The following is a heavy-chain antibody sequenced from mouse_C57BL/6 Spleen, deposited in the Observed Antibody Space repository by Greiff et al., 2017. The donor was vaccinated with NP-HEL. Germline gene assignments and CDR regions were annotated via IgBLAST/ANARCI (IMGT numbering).Heavy chain of an antibody. Sequence: VQLQQPGAELVMPGASVKLSCKASGYTFTSYWMHWVKQRPGQGLEWIGEIDPSDSYTTYNQKFKGKSTLTVDKSSSTAYMQLSSLTSEDSAVYYCARRTVVAHYYAMDYWGQGTSVTVSS. CDR1: GYTFTSYW. D-gene: IGHD1-1*01. V-gene: IGHV1-69*01. CDR3: ARRTVVAHYYAMDY. CDR2: IDPSDSYT. J-gene: IGHJ4*01.